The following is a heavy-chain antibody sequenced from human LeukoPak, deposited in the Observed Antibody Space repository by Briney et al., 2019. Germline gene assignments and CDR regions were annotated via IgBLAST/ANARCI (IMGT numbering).Heavy chain of an antibody. V-gene: IGHV1-69*05. CDR2: IIPIFGTA. CDR3: TASTMVVTSSFDY. D-gene: IGHD4-23*01. CDR1: GGTFSNYA. Sequence: ASVKVSCKASGGTFSNYAISWVRQAPGQGLEWMGGIIPIFGTANYAQKFQGRVTITTDESTSTAYMELSSLRSEDTVVYYCTASTMVVTSSFDYWGQGTLVTVSS. J-gene: IGHJ4*02.